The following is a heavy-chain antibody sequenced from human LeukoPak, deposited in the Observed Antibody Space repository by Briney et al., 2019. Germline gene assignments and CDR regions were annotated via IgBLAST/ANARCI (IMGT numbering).Heavy chain of an antibody. CDR2: ISYDGRNN. CDR3: AREYSSGWTSLDY. V-gene: IGHV3-30*04. CDR1: GYTFSSYA. J-gene: IGHJ4*02. D-gene: IGHD6-19*01. Sequence: GRSLRLSCAASGYTFSSYAMHWVRQAPGKGLEWVAIISYDGRNNYYADSVKGRFTISRDNSKNTLFLQMNSLGGDDTAVYYCAREYSSGWTSLDYWGQGTLVTVSS.